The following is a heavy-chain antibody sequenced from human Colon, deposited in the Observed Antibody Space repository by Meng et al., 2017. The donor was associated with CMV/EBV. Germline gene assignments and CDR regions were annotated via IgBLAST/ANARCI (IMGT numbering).Heavy chain of an antibody. CDR2: INPSGGST. D-gene: IGHD2-2*02. V-gene: IGHV1-46*01. J-gene: IGHJ4*03. CDR3: ARVGQAGYCSSTSCYKGVDY. Sequence: ASVKVSCKASGYTFTSYYMHWVRQAPGQGLEWMGIINPSGGSTSYAQKFQGRVTMTRDTSTSTVYMELSSLRSEDTAVYYCARVGQAGYCSSTSCYKGVDYWGQGTTVTVSS. CDR1: GYTFTSYY.